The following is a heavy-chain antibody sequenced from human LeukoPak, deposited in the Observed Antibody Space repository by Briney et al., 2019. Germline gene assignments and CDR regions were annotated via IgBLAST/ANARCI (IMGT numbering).Heavy chain of an antibody. CDR3: AREKIAAAGTEGWFDP. Sequence: PSETLSLTCTVSGGSISSYYWSWIRQPAGKGLEWIGRIYTSWCTNYNPSLKSRVTMSVDTSKNQFSLKLSTVAAADTAVYYCAREKIAAAGTEGWFDPWGQGTLVTVSS. CDR2: IYTSWCT. V-gene: IGHV4-4*07. CDR1: GGSISSYY. D-gene: IGHD6-13*01. J-gene: IGHJ5*02.